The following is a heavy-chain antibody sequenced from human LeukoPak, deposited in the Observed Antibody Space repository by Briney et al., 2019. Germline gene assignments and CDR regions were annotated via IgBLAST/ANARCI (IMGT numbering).Heavy chain of an antibody. CDR1: GFTFSSYG. D-gene: IGHD6-13*01. J-gene: IGHJ4*02. CDR2: IWYDGSNK. CDR3: ARDRGVYSSSWSDY. Sequence: PGGSLRLSCAASGFTFSSYGMHWVRQAPGKGLEWVAVIWYDGSNKYYADSMKGRFTISRDNSKNTLYLQMNSLRAEDTAVYYCARDRGVYSSSWSDYWGQGTLVTVSS. V-gene: IGHV3-33*01.